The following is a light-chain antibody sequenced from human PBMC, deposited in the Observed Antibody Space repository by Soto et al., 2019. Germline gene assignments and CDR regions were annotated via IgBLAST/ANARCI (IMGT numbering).Light chain of an antibody. CDR2: EVS. V-gene: IGLV2-14*01. CDR1: SSDVGTYNY. J-gene: IGLJ1*01. CDR3: SPYTSTSSLYV. Sequence: QSVLTQPASVSGSPGQSITISCTGTSSDVGTYNYVSWYQQYPGKAPKLIIYEVSDRPSGVSNRFSGSKYGHTASLTISGLQAEDEADYYCSPYTSTSSLYVFGTGTNATVL.